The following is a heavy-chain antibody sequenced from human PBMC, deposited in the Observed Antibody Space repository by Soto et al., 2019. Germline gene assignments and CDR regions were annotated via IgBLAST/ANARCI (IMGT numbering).Heavy chain of an antibody. CDR2: INPNSDYT. D-gene: IGHD1-1*01. J-gene: IGHJ3*02. Sequence: ASVKVSCKASGYTFTTYYMHWVRQAPGQGLEWMGIINPNSDYTRYAQKFQGRVTMTRGTSTSTVYMELSSLTSEDTAVYYCATNPEPPDVFDIWGQGTMVTVSS. CDR3: ATNPEPPDVFDI. V-gene: IGHV1-46*01. CDR1: GYTFTTYY.